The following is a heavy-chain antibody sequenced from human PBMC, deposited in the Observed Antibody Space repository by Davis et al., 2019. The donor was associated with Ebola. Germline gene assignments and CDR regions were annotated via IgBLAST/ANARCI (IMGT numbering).Heavy chain of an antibody. Sequence: ASVQVSCKASGYTFTSYGISWVRQAPGQGLEWMGWISAYNGNTNYAQKLQGRVTMTTDTSTSTAYMELRSLRSDDTAVYYCARFLVGVVAAHYYFDYWGQGTLVTVSS. J-gene: IGHJ4*02. CDR2: ISAYNGNT. D-gene: IGHD2-15*01. V-gene: IGHV1-18*04. CDR1: GYTFTSYG. CDR3: ARFLVGVVAAHYYFDY.